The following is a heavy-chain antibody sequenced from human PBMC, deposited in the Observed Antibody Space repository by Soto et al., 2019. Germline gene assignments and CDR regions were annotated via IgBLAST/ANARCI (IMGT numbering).Heavy chain of an antibody. J-gene: IGHJ4*02. Sequence: SETLSLTCTVSGGSISSSSYYWGWIRQPPGKGLEWIGRIYYSGSTYYNPSLKSRVTISVDTSKQQFSLKLTSVTAADTAVYYCARGAPGSYVAYQDYWGQGTLVTVSS. CDR2: IYYSGST. V-gene: IGHV4-39*01. CDR3: ARGAPGSYVAYQDY. D-gene: IGHD3-10*01. CDR1: GGSISSSSYY.